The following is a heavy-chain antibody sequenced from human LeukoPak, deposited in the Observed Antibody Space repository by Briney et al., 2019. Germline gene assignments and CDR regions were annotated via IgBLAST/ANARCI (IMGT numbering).Heavy chain of an antibody. Sequence: PSETLSLTCTVSGDSISSGTYFWSWIRQPPGKGLEWIGYIYYTGNTYYNPSLESRISMTLEKSKNQFSLKVNSVTASGAAVYYCVSPLVRGPMTSGTFAVWGQGTRVIVSS. CDR2: IYYTGNT. D-gene: IGHD3-10*01. J-gene: IGHJ3*01. V-gene: IGHV4-30-4*01. CDR3: VSPLVRGPMTSGTFAV. CDR1: GDSISSGTYF.